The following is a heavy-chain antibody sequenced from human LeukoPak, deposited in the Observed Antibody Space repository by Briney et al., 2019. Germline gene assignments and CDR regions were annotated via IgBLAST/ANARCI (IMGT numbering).Heavy chain of an antibody. D-gene: IGHD3-10*01. CDR3: ARDVKKWFGEVLGTFDI. CDR1: GGSISSYY. CDR2: IYYSGST. Sequence: SETLSLTCTVSGGSISSYYWSWIRQPPGKGLEWIGYIYYSGSTNYNPSLKSRVTISVDTSKNQFSLKLSSVTAADTAVCYCARDVKKWFGEVLGTFDIWGPGTMVTVSS. V-gene: IGHV4-59*01. J-gene: IGHJ3*02.